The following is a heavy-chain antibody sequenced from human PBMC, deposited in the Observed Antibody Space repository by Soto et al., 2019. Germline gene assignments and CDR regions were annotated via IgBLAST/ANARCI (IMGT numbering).Heavy chain of an antibody. V-gene: IGHV4-59*01. D-gene: IGHD3-16*01. J-gene: IGHJ4*01. Sequence: SETLSLTCTVSGGSLNNYYGSWVRQPPGKGLEWIGYMFYSGNSNYNSSLKSRVTISVDKSKNQSSLKLTSVTAADTAVYYCVRSGHSFGGVIWGRGTLVTVSS. CDR3: VRSGHSFGGVI. CDR2: MFYSGNS. CDR1: GGSLNNYY.